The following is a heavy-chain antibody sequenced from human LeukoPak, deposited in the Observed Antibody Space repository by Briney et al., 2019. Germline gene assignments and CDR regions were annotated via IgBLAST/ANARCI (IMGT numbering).Heavy chain of an antibody. J-gene: IGHJ4*02. Sequence: GGSLRLSCAASGFTFSSYWMSWVRQAPGKGLEWVANIKQDGSEKYYVDSVKGRFTISRDNAKNSLYLQMNSLRAEDTAVYYCARSRAYYDFWSGYHELSFDYWGQGTLVTVSS. V-gene: IGHV3-7*01. CDR1: GFTFSSYW. CDR2: IKQDGSEK. D-gene: IGHD3-3*01. CDR3: ARSRAYYDFWSGYHELSFDY.